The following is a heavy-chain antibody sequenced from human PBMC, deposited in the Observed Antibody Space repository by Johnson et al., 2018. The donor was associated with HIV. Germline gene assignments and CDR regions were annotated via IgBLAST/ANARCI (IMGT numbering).Heavy chain of an antibody. CDR2: IRYDGSNK. V-gene: IGHV3-30*02. D-gene: IGHD1-26*01. Sequence: QVQLVESGGGLVQPGGSLRLSCAASGFTFSSYGMHWVRQAPGKWLEWVAFIRYDGSNKYYVDSLKGRFTISRDNAKNSLYLQMNSLRAEDTAVYYCATFGGGSFHAFDIWGQGTMVTVSS. CDR3: ATFGGGSFHAFDI. J-gene: IGHJ3*02. CDR1: GFTFSSYG.